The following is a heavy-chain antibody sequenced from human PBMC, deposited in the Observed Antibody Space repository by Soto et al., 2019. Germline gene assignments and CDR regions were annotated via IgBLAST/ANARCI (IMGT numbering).Heavy chain of an antibody. J-gene: IGHJ6*02. Sequence: APVKVSCKASGYTFTSYGISWVRQAPGQGLEWMGWISAYNGNTNYVQKLQGRATMTTDTSTSTAYMELRSLRSDDTAVYYCARDPMYYYDSSGYYSYGMDVWGQGTTVTVS. CDR1: GYTFTSYG. D-gene: IGHD3-22*01. V-gene: IGHV1-18*01. CDR3: ARDPMYYYDSSGYYSYGMDV. CDR2: ISAYNGNT.